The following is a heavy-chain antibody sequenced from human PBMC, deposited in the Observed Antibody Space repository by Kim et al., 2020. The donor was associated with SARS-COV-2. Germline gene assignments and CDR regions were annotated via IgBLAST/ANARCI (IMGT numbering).Heavy chain of an antibody. J-gene: IGHJ6*02. Sequence: RVTISVDTSKNQFSLKLSSVTAADTAVYYCARLMSSGSYYARYYYGMDVWGQGTTVTVSS. CDR3: ARLMSSGSYYARYYYGMDV. V-gene: IGHV4-59*08. D-gene: IGHD3-10*01.